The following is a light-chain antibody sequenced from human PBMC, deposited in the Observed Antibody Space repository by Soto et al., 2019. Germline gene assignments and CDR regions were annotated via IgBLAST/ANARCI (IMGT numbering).Light chain of an antibody. CDR1: QSISSW. J-gene: IGKJ2*01. CDR2: DAS. CDR3: QQYNSYPSA. V-gene: IGKV1-5*01. Sequence: DIQMTQSPSTPSASVGDRVTIACRASQSISSWLAWYQQKPWKAPKLPRYDASSVESVVPSRFSGSGSGTEFTLTILILQPDDFATYDSQQYNSYPSAFGQLKKLEIK.